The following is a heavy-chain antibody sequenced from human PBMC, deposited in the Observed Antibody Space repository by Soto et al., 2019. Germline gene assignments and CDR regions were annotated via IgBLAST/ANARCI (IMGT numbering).Heavy chain of an antibody. CDR3: ATIKYYYDSSGYTLGPGLNAFDI. V-gene: IGHV1-24*01. J-gene: IGHJ3*02. Sequence: ASVKVSCKVSGYTLTELSMHWVRQAPGKGLEWMGGFDPEDGETIYAQKFQGRVTMTEDTSTDTAYMELSSLRSEDTAVYYCATIKYYYDSSGYTLGPGLNAFDIWGKGTMVTVSS. CDR2: FDPEDGET. CDR1: GYTLTELS. D-gene: IGHD3-22*01.